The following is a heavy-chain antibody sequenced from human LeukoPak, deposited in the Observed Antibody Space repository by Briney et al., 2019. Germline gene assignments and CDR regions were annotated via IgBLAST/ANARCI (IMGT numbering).Heavy chain of an antibody. D-gene: IGHD3-22*01. CDR1: GYTFTSYG. CDR2: ISAYNGNT. J-gene: IGHJ4*02. CDR3: AGNYYDSSGYSDY. Sequence: ASVKVSCKASGYTFTSYGISWVRQAPGQGLEWMGWISAYNGNTNYAQKFQGRVTMTRNTSISTAYMELSSLRSEDTAVYYCAGNYYDSSGYSDYWGQGTLVTVSS. V-gene: IGHV1-18*01.